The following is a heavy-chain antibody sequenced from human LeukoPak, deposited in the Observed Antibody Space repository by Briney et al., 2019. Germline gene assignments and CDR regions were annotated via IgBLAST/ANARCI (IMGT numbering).Heavy chain of an antibody. V-gene: IGHV3-53*01. Sequence: GSLRLSCAASGFTVSSNYMSWVRQAPRKGLEWGSVIYSGGSTDPADSVMGRFTIYRDTSKNTLYLQMNSLRVEDTAVYYCARSSHYDILTGYSEGDAFDISGQGTMVTVSS. CDR3: ARSSHYDILTGYSEGDAFDI. D-gene: IGHD3-9*01. CDR1: GFTVSSNY. J-gene: IGHJ3*02. CDR2: IYSGGST.